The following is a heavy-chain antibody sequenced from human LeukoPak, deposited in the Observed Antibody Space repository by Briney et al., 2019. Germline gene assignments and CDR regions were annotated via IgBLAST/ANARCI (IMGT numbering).Heavy chain of an antibody. V-gene: IGHV3-23*01. J-gene: IGHJ4*02. D-gene: IGHD2-2*01. Sequence: GGSLRLSCAASGFAFSTYAMTWVRQAPEKGLQWVSTISTSGRATYYADSVEGRFTISRDNSKNTLYLQMNSLRAEDTAVYYCAKDGTNPPDIVVVPAAMGYCYFDYWGQGTLVTVSS. CDR1: GFAFSTYA. CDR2: ISTSGRAT. CDR3: AKDGTNPPDIVVVPAAMGYCYFDY.